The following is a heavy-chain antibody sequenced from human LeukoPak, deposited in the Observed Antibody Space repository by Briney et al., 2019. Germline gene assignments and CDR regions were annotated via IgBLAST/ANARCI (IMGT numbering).Heavy chain of an antibody. CDR3: AKSRGYSYDSSNYPNWFDP. CDR2: ISGSGGST. V-gene: IGHV3-23*01. CDR1: GFTFSSYA. Sequence: GGSLRLSCAASGFTFSSYAMSWVRQAPGKGLEWFSAISGSGGSTYYTDSVKGRFTISRDNSKNTLPLQTTSLRADDPAVYSCAKSRGYSYDSSNYPNWFDPWGQGTLVTVSS. D-gene: IGHD3-22*01. J-gene: IGHJ5*02.